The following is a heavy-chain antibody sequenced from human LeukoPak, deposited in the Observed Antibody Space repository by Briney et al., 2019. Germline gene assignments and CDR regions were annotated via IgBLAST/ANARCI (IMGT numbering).Heavy chain of an antibody. CDR3: ARAETRYSSGWYYDY. V-gene: IGHV1-46*01. Sequence: ASVKVSCKASGYTFTSYYMHWVRQAPGQGLEWMGRINPSGGSTSYAQKFQGRVTMTRDTSTSTVYMELSSLRSEDTAVYYCARAETRYSSGWYYDYWGQGTLVTVSS. D-gene: IGHD6-19*01. CDR1: GYTFTSYY. CDR2: INPSGGST. J-gene: IGHJ4*02.